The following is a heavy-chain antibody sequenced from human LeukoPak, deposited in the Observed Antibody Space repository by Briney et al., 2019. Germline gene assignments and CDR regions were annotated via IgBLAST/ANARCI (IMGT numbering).Heavy chain of an antibody. CDR2: IYYGGST. D-gene: IGHD3-22*01. V-gene: IGHV4-59*12. CDR1: GGSISSYY. Sequence: SETLSLTCTVSGGSISSYYWSWIRQPPGKGLEWIGYIYYGGSTNYNPSLKSRVTISVDTSKNQFSLKLSSATAADTAVYYCARGLLYDSSGYYYDFDYWGQGTLVTVSS. J-gene: IGHJ4*02. CDR3: ARGLLYDSSGYYYDFDY.